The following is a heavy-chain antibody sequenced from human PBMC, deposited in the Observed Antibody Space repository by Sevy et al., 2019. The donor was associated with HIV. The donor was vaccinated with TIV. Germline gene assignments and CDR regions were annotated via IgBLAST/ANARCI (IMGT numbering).Heavy chain of an antibody. D-gene: IGHD2-2*01. CDR3: ARAPPVVVVPGAPSWFDP. CDR1: GGSFSGYY. J-gene: IGHJ5*02. V-gene: IGHV4-34*01. CDR2: INHSGST. Sequence: SETLSLACAVYGGSFSGYYWNWIRQSPGKGLEWIGEINHSGSTHYNPSLKSRVTISVDTSKNQFSLRLNSVTAADTAVYYCARAPPVVVVPGAPSWFDPWGQGTLVTVSS.